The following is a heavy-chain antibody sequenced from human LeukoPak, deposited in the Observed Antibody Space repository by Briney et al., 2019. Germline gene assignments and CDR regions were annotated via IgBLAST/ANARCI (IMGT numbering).Heavy chain of an antibody. CDR2: LGSAGDK. D-gene: IGHD3/OR15-3a*01. Sequence: GGSLRLSCAASGFTLSDYDIHWVRQPIGKGLDWVSGLGSAGDKYHAGSERGRFTISREDAENSVYLQMNSLRPEDTAIYYCARAKRETSTRPWTSGMDVWGQGTRVTVSS. CDR1: GFTLSDYD. CDR3: ARAKRETSTRPWTSGMDV. V-gene: IGHV3-13*01. J-gene: IGHJ6*02.